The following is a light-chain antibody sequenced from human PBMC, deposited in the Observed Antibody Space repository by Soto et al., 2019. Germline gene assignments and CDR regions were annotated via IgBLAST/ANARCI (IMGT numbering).Light chain of an antibody. CDR2: DTS. Sequence: EIVVTQSPATLSASPGERVTLSCRASQFVSRRLAWYQQRLGQVPRLLIYDTSTRAPGISARFSGSGSGTEFTLTICSLLSEDIAVYYCQVYIHWPPGMFGPGTTVDIK. J-gene: IGKJ1*01. V-gene: IGKV3-15*01. CDR3: QVYIHWPPGM. CDR1: QFVSRR.